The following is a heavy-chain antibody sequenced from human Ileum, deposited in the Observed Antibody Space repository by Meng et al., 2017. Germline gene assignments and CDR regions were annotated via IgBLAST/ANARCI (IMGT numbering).Heavy chain of an antibody. D-gene: IGHD5-12*01. CDR2: MNQDGS. CDR3: ARKYSGYDY. CDR1: GFTFSNYW. J-gene: IGHJ4*02. Sequence: VELVESGGGLVQPGGSLGLSCAASGFTFSNYWMTWVRQTPGRGLEWVANMNQDGSFVDSVQGRFTISRDNAKNSLYLQINSLRTEDTAVYYCARKYSGYDYWGQGTLVTVSS. V-gene: IGHV3-7*01.